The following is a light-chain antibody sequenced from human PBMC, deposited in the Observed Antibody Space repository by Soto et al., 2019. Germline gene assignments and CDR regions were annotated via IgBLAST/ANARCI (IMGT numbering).Light chain of an antibody. Sequence: EIVLTQSPGTLSLSPGARATLSCRASQSVSNSWLAWYQQKSGQAPRLLIYGASSRATGIPDRFSGSGSGTDFTLTISRLEPEDFAVYYCQQYGTSPLTFGGGTKVEIK. CDR2: GAS. J-gene: IGKJ4*01. CDR3: QQYGTSPLT. V-gene: IGKV3-20*01. CDR1: QSVSNSW.